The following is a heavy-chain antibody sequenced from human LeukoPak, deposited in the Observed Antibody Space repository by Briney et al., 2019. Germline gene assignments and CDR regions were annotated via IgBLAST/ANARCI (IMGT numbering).Heavy chain of an antibody. CDR1: GYTFTGYY. Sequence: ASVKVSCTASGYTFTGYYMHWVRQAPGQGLEWMGWINPNSGGTNYAQKFQGRVTMTRDTSISTAYMELSRLRSDDTAVYYCARIGYCSGGSCYTDSPFDYWGQGTLVTVSS. J-gene: IGHJ4*02. D-gene: IGHD2-15*01. CDR3: ARIGYCSGGSCYTDSPFDY. V-gene: IGHV1-2*02. CDR2: INPNSGGT.